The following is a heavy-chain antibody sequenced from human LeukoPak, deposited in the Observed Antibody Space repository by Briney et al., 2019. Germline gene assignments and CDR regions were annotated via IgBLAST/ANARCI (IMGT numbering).Heavy chain of an antibody. CDR3: ARDRYDSSGHYYYGMDV. CDR1: GGSISSYY. V-gene: IGHV4-59*06. CDR2: IYYSGST. D-gene: IGHD3-22*01. J-gene: IGHJ6*02. Sequence: SETLSLTCTVSGGSISSYYWSWIRQPPGKGLEWIGYIYYSGSTYYNPSLKSRVTISVDTSKNQFSLKLSSVTAADTAVYYCARDRYDSSGHYYYGMDVWGQGTTVTVSS.